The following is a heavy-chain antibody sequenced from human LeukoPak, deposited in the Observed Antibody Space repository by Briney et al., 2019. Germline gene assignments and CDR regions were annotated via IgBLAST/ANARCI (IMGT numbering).Heavy chain of an antibody. CDR1: GFTLSSNY. D-gene: IGHD4/OR15-4a*01. CDR2: IYSGGST. Sequence: PGGSLRLSCAASGFTLSSNYMSWVRQAPGKGLEWVSVIYSGGSTYYADSVKGRFTISRDNSKNTLYLQMNSLRAEDTAVYYCARGGRARANVWWYFDYWGQGTLVTVSS. V-gene: IGHV3-66*02. J-gene: IGHJ4*02. CDR3: ARGGRARANVWWYFDY.